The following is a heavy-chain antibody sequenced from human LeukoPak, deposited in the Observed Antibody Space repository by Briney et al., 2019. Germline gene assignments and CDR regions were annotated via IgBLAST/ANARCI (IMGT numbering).Heavy chain of an antibody. V-gene: IGHV3-30-3*01. CDR3: ARSFGYCSSTSCYVPFDY. D-gene: IGHD2-2*01. Sequence: TGGSLRLSCAASGFTFSSYAMHWVRQAPGKGLEWVAVISYDGSNKYYADSVKGRFTISRDNSKNTLYLQMNSLRAEDTAVYYCARSFGYCSSTSCYVPFDYWGQGTLVTVSS. CDR2: ISYDGSNK. CDR1: GFTFSSYA. J-gene: IGHJ4*02.